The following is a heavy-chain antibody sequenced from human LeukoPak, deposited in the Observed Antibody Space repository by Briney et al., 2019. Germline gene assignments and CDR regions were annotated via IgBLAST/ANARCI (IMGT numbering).Heavy chain of an antibody. Sequence: PGGSLRLSCAASGFTFYSYAMSWVRQAPGKGLEWVSDISGSGGSTYYADSVKGRFTISRDNSKNTLYLQMNSLRAEDTAVYYCAKPGKSRWLFDYWGQGTLVTVSS. D-gene: IGHD4-23*01. CDR2: ISGSGGST. J-gene: IGHJ4*02. CDR3: AKPGKSRWLFDY. V-gene: IGHV3-23*01. CDR1: GFTFYSYA.